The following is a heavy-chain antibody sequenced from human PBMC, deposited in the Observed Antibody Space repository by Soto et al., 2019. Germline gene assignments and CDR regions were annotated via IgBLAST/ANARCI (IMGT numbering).Heavy chain of an antibody. Sequence: PGGSLRLSCAASGFTFSDHYMDWVRQAPGKGLEWVGRSRNKANSYTTEYAASVKGRFTISRDDSENSVHLQMNSLKIEDTAVYFCIRPMTGTTRGFDYWGQGPLVTVSS. CDR3: IRPMTGTTRGFDY. D-gene: IGHD1-1*01. J-gene: IGHJ4*02. CDR1: GFTFSDHY. V-gene: IGHV3-72*01. CDR2: SRNKANSYTT.